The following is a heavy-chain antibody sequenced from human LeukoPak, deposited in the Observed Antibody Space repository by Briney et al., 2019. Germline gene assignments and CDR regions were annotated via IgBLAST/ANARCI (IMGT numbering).Heavy chain of an antibody. D-gene: IGHD3-3*01. Sequence: ASVKVSCKASGYTFTGYYMHWVRQAPGQGLEWMGRINPNSGGTNYAQKLQGRVTMTRDTSISTAYMELSRLRSDDTAVYYCARTLQSTYYDFWSGYYPFNYWGQGTLVTVSS. CDR1: GYTFTGYY. CDR3: ARTLQSTYYDFWSGYYPFNY. V-gene: IGHV1-2*06. CDR2: INPNSGGT. J-gene: IGHJ4*02.